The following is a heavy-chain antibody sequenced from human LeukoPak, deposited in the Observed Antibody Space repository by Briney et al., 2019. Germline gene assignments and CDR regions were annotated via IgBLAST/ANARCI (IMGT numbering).Heavy chain of an antibody. CDR1: GGTFIGYA. CDR3: ARGSSSWIDYFDY. V-gene: IGHV1-69*13. CDR2: IIPIFGTA. J-gene: IGHJ4*02. Sequence: ASVKVSCKASGGTFIGYAISWVRQAPGQGLEWMGGIIPIFGTANYAQKFQGRVAITADESTSTAYMELSSLRSEDTAVYYCARGSSSWIDYFDYWGQGTLVTVSS. D-gene: IGHD6-13*01.